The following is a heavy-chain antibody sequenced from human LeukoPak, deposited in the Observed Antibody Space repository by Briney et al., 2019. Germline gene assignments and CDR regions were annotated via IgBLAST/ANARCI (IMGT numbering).Heavy chain of an antibody. V-gene: IGHV1-46*01. CDR3: ASDYGSGSYYNPGY. Sequence: ASVKVSCKASGYTFSSYYVHWVRQAPGQGLEWMGIINPSGGSTNYAQKFQGRVTMTRDKSTNTVYMELSSLRSEDTAVYYCASDYGSGSYYNPGYWGQGTLVTVSS. D-gene: IGHD3-10*01. J-gene: IGHJ4*02. CDR1: GYTFSSYY. CDR2: INPSGGST.